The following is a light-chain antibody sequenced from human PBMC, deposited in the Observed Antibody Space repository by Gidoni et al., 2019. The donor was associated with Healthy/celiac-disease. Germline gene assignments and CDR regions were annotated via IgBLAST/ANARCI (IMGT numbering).Light chain of an antibody. J-gene: IGKJ2*01. Sequence: ELVLTQSPGTLSLSPGERATLACRASQSVSSSYLVWYQQKPGQAPRLLIYGASSRATGIPDRFSGSGSGTDFTLTISRLEPEDFAVYYCQQYGSSPRTFGQGTKLEIK. CDR2: GAS. V-gene: IGKV3-20*01. CDR3: QQYGSSPRT. CDR1: QSVSSSY.